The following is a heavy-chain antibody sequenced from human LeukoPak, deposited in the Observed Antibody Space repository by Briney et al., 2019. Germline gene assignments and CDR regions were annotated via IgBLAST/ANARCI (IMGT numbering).Heavy chain of an antibody. V-gene: IGHV3-43*02. Sequence: PGGSVTLSCAASGFTFDDYAMQWLRQAQGQGLVWFSLTSGDGASTYYADSVKGRFTISRDNSKTSLYLQMNSLRTEDTALYYCAKDIHGGAYGDYAFHYWGQGTLVTVSS. CDR1: GFTFDDYA. CDR3: AKDIHGGAYGDYAFHY. J-gene: IGHJ4*02. CDR2: TSGDGAST. D-gene: IGHD4-17*01.